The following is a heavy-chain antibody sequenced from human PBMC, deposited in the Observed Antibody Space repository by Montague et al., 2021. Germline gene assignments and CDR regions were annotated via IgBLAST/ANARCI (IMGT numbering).Heavy chain of an antibody. J-gene: IGHJ4*02. CDR1: GGSLGHYY. CDR2: VYRSGNT. Sequence: SETLSLTCTVSGGSLGHYYWSWIRQPPGKGLEWIGDVYRSGNTNFNPSLKSRVTILKDTSQNLFSLKLSSMTAADTAVYYCARGFLSGNHHSVDYWGQGILVSVSS. V-gene: IGHV4-4*08. CDR3: ARGFLSGNHHSVDY. D-gene: IGHD3-3*01.